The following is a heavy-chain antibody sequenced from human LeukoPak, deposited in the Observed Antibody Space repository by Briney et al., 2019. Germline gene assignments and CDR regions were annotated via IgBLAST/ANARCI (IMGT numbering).Heavy chain of an antibody. V-gene: IGHV3-33*08. CDR2: IWYDGTNR. J-gene: IGHJ4*02. CDR1: GFTFSSYG. D-gene: IGHD6-19*01. CDR3: TRDTEYSSGWHYFDY. Sequence: GRSLRLSCAASGFTFSSYGMHWVRQAPGKGLEWVAVIWYDGTNRYYADSVKGRFTISRDNSKNTLYLQMNSLRAEDTAVYYCTRDTEYSSGWHYFDYWGQGTLVTVSS.